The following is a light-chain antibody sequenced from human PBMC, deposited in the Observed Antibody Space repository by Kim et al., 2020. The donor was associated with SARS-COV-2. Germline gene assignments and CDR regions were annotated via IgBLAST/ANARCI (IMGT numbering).Light chain of an antibody. Sequence: SVAPGDSGTPSCRARQSVDGNLAWYQQRPGQAPRLIIYDGSTRATGVPARFSGSGSGTEVTLTISSLQPEDFAVYFCQQYNNWPYTFGQGTKLEI. CDR3: QQYNNWPYT. V-gene: IGKV3-15*01. CDR1: QSVDGN. J-gene: IGKJ2*01. CDR2: DGS.